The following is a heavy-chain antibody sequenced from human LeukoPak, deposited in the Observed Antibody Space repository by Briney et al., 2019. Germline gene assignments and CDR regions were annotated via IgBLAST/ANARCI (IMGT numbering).Heavy chain of an antibody. J-gene: IGHJ4*02. CDR1: GFTFSNAW. D-gene: IGHD3-16*01. V-gene: IGHV3-15*01. CDR2: IKSKTDGGTT. CDR3: TTSDYDYVWGSYPDY. Sequence: GGSLRLSCAASGFTFSNAWMSWVRQAPGKGLEWVGRIKSKTDGGTTDYAAPVKGRFTISGDDSKNTLYLQMNSLKTEDTAVYYCTTSDYDYVWGSYPDYWGQGTLVTVSS.